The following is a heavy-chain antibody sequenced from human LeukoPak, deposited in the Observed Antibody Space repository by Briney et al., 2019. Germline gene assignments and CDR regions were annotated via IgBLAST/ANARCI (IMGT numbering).Heavy chain of an antibody. CDR3: AKGPSSSGWRYYFDY. CDR1: GFTFSNAW. D-gene: IGHD6-19*01. Sequence: PGGSLRLSCAASGFTFSNAWMSWVRQAPGKGLEWVSAISGSGGSTYYADSVKGRFTISRDNSKNTLYLQMNSLRAEDTAVYYCAKGPSSSGWRYYFDYWGQGTLVTVSS. J-gene: IGHJ4*02. CDR2: ISGSGGST. V-gene: IGHV3-23*01.